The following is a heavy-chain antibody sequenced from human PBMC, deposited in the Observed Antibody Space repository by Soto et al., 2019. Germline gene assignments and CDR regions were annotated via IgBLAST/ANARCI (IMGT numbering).Heavy chain of an antibody. J-gene: IGHJ6*02. CDR1: GFTFRSYA. CDR3: AKMGVGYCISTSCYDYYGMDV. V-gene: IGHV3-23*01. D-gene: IGHD2-2*01. Sequence: GGSLRLSCAASGFTFRSYAMSWVRQAPGKGLEWVSAISGSGGSTYYADSVKGRFTISRDNSKNTLYLQMNSLRAEDTAVYYCAKMGVGYCISTSCYDYYGMDVWGQGTTVTVSS. CDR2: ISGSGGST.